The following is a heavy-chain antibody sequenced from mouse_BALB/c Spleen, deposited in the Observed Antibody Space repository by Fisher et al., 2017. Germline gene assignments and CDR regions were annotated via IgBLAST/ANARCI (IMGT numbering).Heavy chain of an antibody. Sequence: RFTISRDNAKNNLYLQMSSLRSEDTAMYYCARHEGIYYGYDYAMDYWGQGTSVTVSS. J-gene: IGHJ4*01. D-gene: IGHD2-2*01. V-gene: IGHV5-9-2*01. CDR3: ARHEGIYYGYDYAMDY.